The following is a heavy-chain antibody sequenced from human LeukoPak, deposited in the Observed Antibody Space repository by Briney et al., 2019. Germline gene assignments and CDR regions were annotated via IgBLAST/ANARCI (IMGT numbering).Heavy chain of an antibody. V-gene: IGHV3-53*01. D-gene: IGHD5-24*01. CDR3: ARSPKEMATIRTYYFDY. CDR1: GFTVSNNY. J-gene: IGHJ4*02. Sequence: PGGSLRLSCAASGFTVSNNYMSWVRQAPGKGLEWVSVVYSGGTTYYADSVQGRFTISRDNSKNTLYLQMNSLRAEDTAVYYCARSPKEMATIRTYYFDYWGQGTLVTVSS. CDR2: VYSGGTT.